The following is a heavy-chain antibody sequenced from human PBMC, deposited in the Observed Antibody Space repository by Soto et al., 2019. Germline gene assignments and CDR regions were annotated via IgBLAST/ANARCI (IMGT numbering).Heavy chain of an antibody. CDR1: GGTFSSYT. J-gene: IGHJ4*02. Sequence: SVKVSCKASGGTFSSYTISWVRQAPGQGLEWMGRIIPILGIANYAQKFQGRVTITADKSTSTAYMELSSLRSEDTAVYYCARADTRRYSGYDDHDYWGQGTLVTVSS. V-gene: IGHV1-69*02. CDR3: ARADTRRYSGYDDHDY. D-gene: IGHD5-12*01. CDR2: IIPILGIA.